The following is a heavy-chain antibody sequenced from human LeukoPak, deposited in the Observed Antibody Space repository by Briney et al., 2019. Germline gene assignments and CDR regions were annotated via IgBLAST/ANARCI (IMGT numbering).Heavy chain of an antibody. CDR3: AKAVVIVVADTYYFDY. J-gene: IGHJ4*02. Sequence: SETLSLTCAVYGGSFSGYYWSWIRQPPGKGLEWIGEINHSGSTDYNPSLKSRVTISVDTSKMQFSLKLRSVTAADTAVYYCAKAVVIVVADTYYFDYWGQGTLVTVSS. CDR2: INHSGST. D-gene: IGHD3-22*01. V-gene: IGHV4-34*01. CDR1: GGSFSGYY.